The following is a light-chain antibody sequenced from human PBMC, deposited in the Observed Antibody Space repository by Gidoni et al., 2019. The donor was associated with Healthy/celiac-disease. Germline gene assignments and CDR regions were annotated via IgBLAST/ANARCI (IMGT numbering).Light chain of an antibody. V-gene: IGKV1-5*03. CDR1: QSISGW. CDR3: QQYNTYPLT. CDR2: KAS. Sequence: DIQMTQSPSTLPASVGDRVTITCRASQSISGWLAWYQQKPGKPPKLLIYKASSLEGGVPSRFSGSGSGTEFTLTITSLQPDDFATYYCQQYNTYPLTFGGGTKVDIK. J-gene: IGKJ4*01.